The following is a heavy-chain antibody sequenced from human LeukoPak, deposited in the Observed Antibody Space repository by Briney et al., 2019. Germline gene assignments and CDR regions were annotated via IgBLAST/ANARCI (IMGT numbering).Heavy chain of an antibody. CDR3: ARHAGYSYGTGPYYYYGMDV. CDR2: FYPGDSDT. J-gene: IGHJ6*02. D-gene: IGHD5-18*01. Sequence: GESLKISCKGSGYSFTSYWIGWVRQMPGKGLEWMGIFYPGDSDTRYSPSFQGQVTISADKSISTAYPQWSSLKASDTTMYYCARHAGYSYGTGPYYYYGMDVWGQGTTVTVSS. CDR1: GYSFTSYW. V-gene: IGHV5-51*01.